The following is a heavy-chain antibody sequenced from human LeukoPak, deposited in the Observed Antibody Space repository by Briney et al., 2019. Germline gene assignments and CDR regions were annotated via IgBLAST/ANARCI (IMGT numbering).Heavy chain of an antibody. Sequence: SSETLSLTCTVSGGSIINYYWSWIRQPPGKGLEWIGYIFSSGDTNYNPSLKSRVTISVDTSKNQFSLKLTSVTAADTAVYYCARGHLEGAWIWGQGTMVTVSS. V-gene: IGHV4-59*08. CDR1: GGSIINYY. D-gene: IGHD3-3*01. J-gene: IGHJ3*02. CDR2: IFSSGDT. CDR3: ARGHLEGAWI.